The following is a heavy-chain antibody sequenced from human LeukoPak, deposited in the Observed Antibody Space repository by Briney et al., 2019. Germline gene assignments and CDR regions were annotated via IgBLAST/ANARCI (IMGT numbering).Heavy chain of an antibody. CDR1: GYTFTAYF. CDR2: INPDSGGT. D-gene: IGHD1-26*01. V-gene: IGHV1-2*02. CDR3: ACELSNRENFDY. J-gene: IGHJ4*02. Sequence: ASVTVSCKASGYTFTAYFMHWVRQAPGQGLEWMGWINPDSGGTNYAQRFQGRVTMTRDTSITTAYMELSSLRSDDTAVYYCACELSNRENFDYWGQGTLVTVPS.